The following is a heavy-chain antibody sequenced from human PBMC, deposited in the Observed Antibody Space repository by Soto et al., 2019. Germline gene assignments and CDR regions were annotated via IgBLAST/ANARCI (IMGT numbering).Heavy chain of an antibody. CDR3: AKALLSVESSSWYYSSRLLPVGIYMDV. V-gene: IGHV3-23*01. CDR2: ISGSGGST. Sequence: GGSLRLSCAASGFTFSSYAMSWVRQAPGKGLEWVSAISGSGGSTYYADSVKGRFTISRDNSKNTLYLQMNSLRAEDTAVYYCAKALLSVESSSWYYSSRLLPVGIYMDVWGKGTTVTVSS. CDR1: GFTFSSYA. D-gene: IGHD6-13*01. J-gene: IGHJ6*03.